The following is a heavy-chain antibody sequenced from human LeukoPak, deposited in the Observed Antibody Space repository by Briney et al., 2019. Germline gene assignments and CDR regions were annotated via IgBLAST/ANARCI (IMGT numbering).Heavy chain of an antibody. Sequence: GGSLRLSCSVSGFTISSHYMAWVRQVPGKGPEWVSLIHSGGSTYYADSVKGRFTISRDNSKNTVYLQMNSLRAEDTAVYYCASIIPRKGSDYWGQGTLVTVSS. J-gene: IGHJ4*02. CDR3: ASIIPRKGSDY. CDR1: GFTISSHY. D-gene: IGHD3-10*01. V-gene: IGHV3-66*01. CDR2: IHSGGST.